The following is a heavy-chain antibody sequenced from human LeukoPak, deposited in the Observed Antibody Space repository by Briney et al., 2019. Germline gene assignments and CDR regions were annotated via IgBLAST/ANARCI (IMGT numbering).Heavy chain of an antibody. J-gene: IGHJ4*02. Sequence: ASVKVSCKASGYTFTGYYMHWVRQAPGQGLEWMGRINPNSGGTNYAQKFQGRVTMTRDTSISTAYMELSRLRSDDTAVYYCARVYRLYSSSSIGYWGQGTLVTVSS. CDR1: GYTFTGYY. V-gene: IGHV1-2*06. CDR3: ARVYRLYSSSSIGY. D-gene: IGHD6-6*01. CDR2: INPNSGGT.